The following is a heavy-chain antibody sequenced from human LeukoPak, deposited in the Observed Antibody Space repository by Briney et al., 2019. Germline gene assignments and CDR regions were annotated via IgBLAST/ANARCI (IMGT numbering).Heavy chain of an antibody. D-gene: IGHD7-27*01. CDR1: GFTFSSYT. CDR2: ITSGDGNT. J-gene: IGHJ4*02. CDR3: AKDGGLWVSAHWGDS. V-gene: IGHV3-23*01. Sequence: PGGALRLSCTSPGFTFSSYTMTWVRQARGKGLKWVSTITSGDGNTYYADSVKGRFTVSRDDSKNTLDVQMNSLRAGDTAVYECAKDGGLWVSAHWGDSWGRGALVTVSS.